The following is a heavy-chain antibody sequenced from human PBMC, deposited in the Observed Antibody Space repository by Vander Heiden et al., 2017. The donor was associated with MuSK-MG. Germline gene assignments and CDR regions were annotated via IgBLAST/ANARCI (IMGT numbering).Heavy chain of an antibody. J-gene: IGHJ4*02. Sequence: EVQLVQSGAEVKKPGESLKISCEGSGYSFTTHWIGWVRQMPGKGLEWMGIIYPGDSDTRYSPSFQGQVTISADKSISTAYLQWNSLKASDSAMYYCARQGSYSTSGRYYFDYWGQGTLLTVSS. CDR1: GYSFTTHW. CDR2: IYPGDSDT. CDR3: ARQGSYSTSGRYYFDY. V-gene: IGHV5-51*01. D-gene: IGHD3-10*01.